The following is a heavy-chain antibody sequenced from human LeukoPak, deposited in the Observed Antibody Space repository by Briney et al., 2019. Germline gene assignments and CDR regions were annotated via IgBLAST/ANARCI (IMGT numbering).Heavy chain of an antibody. CDR3: VREELFYDFWSGSHGAFDV. CDR1: GGSISSSSYY. CDR2: IYYSGST. V-gene: IGHV4-39*02. D-gene: IGHD3-3*01. Sequence: SETLSLTCTVSGGSISSSSYYWGWIRQPPGKGLEWIGGIYYSGSTYYNPSLKSRVTISVDTSKNQFSLKLSSVTAADTALYYCVREELFYDFWSGSHGAFDVWGQGTMVSVSS. J-gene: IGHJ3*01.